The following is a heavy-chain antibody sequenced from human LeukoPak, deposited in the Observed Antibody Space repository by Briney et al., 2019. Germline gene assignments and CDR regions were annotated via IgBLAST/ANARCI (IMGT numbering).Heavy chain of an antibody. CDR2: IIPIFGTA. CDR3: ARVGGYCSSTSCLPYNWFDP. V-gene: IGHV1-69*05. CDR1: GGTFSSYA. D-gene: IGHD2-2*01. J-gene: IGHJ5*02. Sequence: ASVKVSCKASGGTFSSYAISWVRQAPGQGLEWMGGIIPIFGTANYAQKFQGRVTITTDESTSIAYMELSSLRSEDTAVYYCARVGGYCSSTSCLPYNWFDPWGQGTLVTVSS.